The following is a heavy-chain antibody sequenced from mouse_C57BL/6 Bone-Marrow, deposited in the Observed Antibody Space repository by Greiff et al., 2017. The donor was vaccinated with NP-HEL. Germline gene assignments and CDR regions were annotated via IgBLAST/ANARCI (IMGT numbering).Heavy chain of an antibody. CDR2: IWWDDDK. CDR1: GFSLSTFGMG. Sequence: QVTLKVSGPGILQPSQTLSLTCSFSGFSLSTFGMGVGWIRQPSGKGLEWLAHIWWDDDKYYNPALKSRLTISKDTYQNHIFLKIANVDTADTATYYSARMKLGEGYAMDYWGQGTSVTVSS. J-gene: IGHJ4*01. V-gene: IGHV8-8*01. D-gene: IGHD1-3*01. CDR3: ARMKLGEGYAMDY.